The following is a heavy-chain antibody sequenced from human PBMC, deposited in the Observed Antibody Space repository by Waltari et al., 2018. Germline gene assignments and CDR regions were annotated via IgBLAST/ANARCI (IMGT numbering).Heavy chain of an antibody. CDR3: AIFTPCGGDCYKYFQH. Sequence: QVQLVQSGAEVKKPGSSVKVSCKASGGTFSSYAISWVRQAPGQGLEWMGGIIPIFGTANYAQKFQGRVTITADESTSTAYMELSSLRSEDTAVYYCAIFTPCGGDCYKYFQHWGQGTLVTVSS. V-gene: IGHV1-69*13. J-gene: IGHJ1*01. CDR1: GGTFSSYA. D-gene: IGHD2-21*01. CDR2: IIPIFGTA.